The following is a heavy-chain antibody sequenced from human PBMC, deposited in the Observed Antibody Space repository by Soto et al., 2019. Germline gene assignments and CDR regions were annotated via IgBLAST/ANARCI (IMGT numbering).Heavy chain of an antibody. Sequence: ASLKVSCKTSGYTFTSFGISWVRQAPGQGLEWMGWITTDKGKTNYAQKFQGRVTMTTDTSTSTAYMELRSLRSDDTAVYYCATRSPAFDYWGQGTLVTVS. CDR1: GYTFTSFG. J-gene: IGHJ4*02. CDR3: ATRSPAFDY. V-gene: IGHV1-18*01. CDR2: ITTDKGKT.